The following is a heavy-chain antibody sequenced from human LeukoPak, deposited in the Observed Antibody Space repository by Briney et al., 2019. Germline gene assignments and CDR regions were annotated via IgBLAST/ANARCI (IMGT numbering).Heavy chain of an antibody. Sequence: MPGGSLRLSCAASGFTFSDYYMSWIRQAPGRGLEWVSYISSSGSTIYYADSVKGRFTISRDNAKNSLYLQMNSLRAEDTAVYYCARAGYDFWSGYYTPYDYWGQGTLVTVSS. D-gene: IGHD3-3*01. CDR2: ISSSGSTI. CDR1: GFTFSDYY. V-gene: IGHV3-11*01. CDR3: ARAGYDFWSGYYTPYDY. J-gene: IGHJ4*02.